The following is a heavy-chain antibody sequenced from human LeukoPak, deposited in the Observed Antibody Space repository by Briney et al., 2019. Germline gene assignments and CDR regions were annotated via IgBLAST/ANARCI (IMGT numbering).Heavy chain of an antibody. J-gene: IGHJ4*02. CDR3: ARVPILTGYIREYYFDY. CDR2: IIPIFGTA. D-gene: IGHD3-9*01. CDR1: GGTYSSYA. V-gene: IGHV1-69*13. Sequence: ASVKVSCKASGGTYSSYAISWVRQAPGQGLEWMGGIIPIFGTANYAQKFQGRVTITADESTSTAYMELSSLRSEDTAVYYCARVPILTGYIREYYFDYWGQGTLVTVSS.